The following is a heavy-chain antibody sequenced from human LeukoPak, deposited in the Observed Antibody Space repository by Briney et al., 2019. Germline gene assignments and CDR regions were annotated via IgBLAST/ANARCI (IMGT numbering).Heavy chain of an antibody. CDR3: ASSYYYDSSGYYPWRAFDI. CDR1: GFTFSSYG. J-gene: IGHJ3*02. Sequence: GGSLRLSCAASGFTFSSYGMHWVRQAPGKGLEWVAVISYDGSNKYYADSAKGRFTISRDNAKNSLYLQMNSLRAEDTAVYYCASSYYYDSSGYYPWRAFDIWGQGTMVTVSS. V-gene: IGHV3-30*03. D-gene: IGHD3-22*01. CDR2: ISYDGSNK.